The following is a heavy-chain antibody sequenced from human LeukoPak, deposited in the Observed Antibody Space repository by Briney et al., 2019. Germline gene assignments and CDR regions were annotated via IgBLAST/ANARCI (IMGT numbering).Heavy chain of an antibody. CDR3: ARDPGAFPYFFDS. CDR1: GFTFNNYA. CDR2: ISGDGVSP. J-gene: IGHJ4*02. Sequence: GGSLRLSCSASGFTFNNYALTWVRQTPGKGLESVSAISGDGVSPYYADSVRGRFTISRDNSKNTLYLQMNSLRVEDTAVFCARDPGAFPYFFDSWGQGTLVTVSS. V-gene: IGHV3-23*01. D-gene: IGHD4/OR15-4a*01.